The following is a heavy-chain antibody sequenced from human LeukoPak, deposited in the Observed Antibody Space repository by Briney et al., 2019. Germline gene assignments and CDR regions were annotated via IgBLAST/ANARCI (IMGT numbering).Heavy chain of an antibody. Sequence: GASVKVSCKASGGTFSSYAISWVRQAPGQGLEWMGGIIPIFGTANYAQKFQGRVTITTDESTSTAYMELSSLRSEDTAVYYCARARGGSGSYSYYFDYWGQGTLVTVSS. J-gene: IGHJ4*02. CDR3: ARARGGSGSYSYYFDY. V-gene: IGHV1-69*05. CDR2: IIPIFGTA. D-gene: IGHD3-10*01. CDR1: GGTFSSYA.